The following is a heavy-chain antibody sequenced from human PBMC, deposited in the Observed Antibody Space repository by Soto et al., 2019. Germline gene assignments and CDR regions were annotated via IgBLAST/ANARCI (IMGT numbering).Heavy chain of an antibody. CDR3: VRDGTKTLRDWFDP. J-gene: IGHJ5*02. CDR2: IYATGTT. CDR1: GASISGFY. V-gene: IGHV4-4*07. Sequence: SETLSLTCTVSGASISGFYWSWIRKSAGKGLEWIGRIYATGTTDYNPSLKSRVMMSVDTSKKQFSLKLRSVSAADTAVYYCVRDGTKTLRDWFDPWGQGISVTVSS. D-gene: IGHD1-1*01.